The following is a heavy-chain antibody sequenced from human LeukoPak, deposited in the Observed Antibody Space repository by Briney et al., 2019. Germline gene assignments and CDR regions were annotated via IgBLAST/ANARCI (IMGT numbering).Heavy chain of an antibody. V-gene: IGHV4-30-2*01. CDR1: GGSISSGGYS. CDR3: AGRGKARYGGYETPRDV. Sequence: SQTLSLTCAVSGGSISSGGYSWSWMRQPPGKDLVWIGYIYHSRSTYYNPSLKSRVTISVDSSKNQFSLKLSLGTAAAPAAYYRAGRGKARYGGYETPRDVWGQGTTVSVSS. CDR2: IYHSRST. D-gene: IGHD4-17*01. J-gene: IGHJ6*02.